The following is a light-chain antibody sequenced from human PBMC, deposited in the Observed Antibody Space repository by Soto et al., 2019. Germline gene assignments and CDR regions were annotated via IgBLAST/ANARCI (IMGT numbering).Light chain of an antibody. J-gene: IGKJ4*01. CDR3: QQYNNWPPLT. Sequence: EIVLTQSPATLYLSPGERATLSCRASQDISIYLAWYQQKPGQAPRLLIYSASTRATGIPARFSGSGSGTEFTLTISNLQSEDFAVYYCQQYNNWPPLTFGGGTKVEIK. CDR2: SAS. V-gene: IGKV3-15*01. CDR1: QDISIY.